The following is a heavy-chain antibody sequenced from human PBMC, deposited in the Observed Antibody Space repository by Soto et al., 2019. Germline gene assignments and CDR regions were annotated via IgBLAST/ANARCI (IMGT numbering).Heavy chain of an antibody. J-gene: IGHJ4*02. CDR1: GGTFSSYT. Sequence: QVQLVQSGAEVKKPGSSVKVSCKASGGTFSSYTISWVRQAPGQGLEWMGRIIPILGIANYAQKFQCRVTITADKSTSTAYMELSSLSSEATAVYYCARPYYYGSGSYYPHYWGQGTLVPVSS. V-gene: IGHV1-69*02. D-gene: IGHD3-10*01. CDR3: ARPYYYGSGSYYPHY. CDR2: IIPILGIA.